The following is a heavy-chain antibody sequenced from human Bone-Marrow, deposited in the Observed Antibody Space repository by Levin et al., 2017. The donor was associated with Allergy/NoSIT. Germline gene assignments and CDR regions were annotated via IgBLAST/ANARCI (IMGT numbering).Heavy chain of an antibody. J-gene: IGHJ4*02. Sequence: SETLSLTCSLSGGSISTGGFHWSWVRQRPGKGLEWIGYIYYSGNTYYNPSLQSRLSISIDTSKNQFSLRLTSVTAADTAVYYCAREDGYGFDYWSQGTLVTVSS. D-gene: IGHD5-24*01. V-gene: IGHV4-31*03. CDR3: AREDGYGFDY. CDR1: GGSISTGGFH. CDR2: IYYSGNT.